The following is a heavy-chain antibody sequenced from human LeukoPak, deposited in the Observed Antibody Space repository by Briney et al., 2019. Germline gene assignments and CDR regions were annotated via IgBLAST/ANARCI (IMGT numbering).Heavy chain of an antibody. CDR2: IYDSGST. CDR1: GGSISSYY. Sequence: SETLSLTCTVSGGSISSYYWSWIRQPPGKGLEWIGYIYDSGSTYYNPSLKSRVTISVDTSKNKFSPKLSSVTAADTAVYYCARGGSYLGHCDYWGQGSLVTVSS. D-gene: IGHD1-26*01. CDR3: ARGGSYLGHCDY. J-gene: IGHJ4*02. V-gene: IGHV4-59*01.